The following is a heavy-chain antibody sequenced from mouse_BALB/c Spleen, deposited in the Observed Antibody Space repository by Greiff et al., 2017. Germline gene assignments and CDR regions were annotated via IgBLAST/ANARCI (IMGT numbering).Heavy chain of an antibody. Sequence: EVQLQESGPGLVKPSQSLSLTCSVTGYSITSGYYWNWIRQFPGNKLEWMGYISYDGSNNYNPSLKNRISIPRDTSKNQFFLKLNSVTTEDTATYYCSRSVSYDYDGLFAYWGQGTLVTVSA. D-gene: IGHD2-4*01. V-gene: IGHV3-6*02. J-gene: IGHJ3*01. CDR2: ISYDGSN. CDR1: GYSITSGYY. CDR3: SRSVSYDYDGLFAY.